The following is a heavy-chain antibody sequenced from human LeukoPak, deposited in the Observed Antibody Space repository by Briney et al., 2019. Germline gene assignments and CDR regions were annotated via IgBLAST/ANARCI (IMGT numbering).Heavy chain of an antibody. CDR2: IIPILGIA. Sequence: ASVKVSCKASGGAFSSYAISWVRQAPGQGLEWMGRIIPILGIANYAQKFQGRVTITADKSTSTAYMELSSLRSEDTAVYYCARDRGSGGSCYSSWGQGTLVTVSS. J-gene: IGHJ5*02. V-gene: IGHV1-69*04. D-gene: IGHD2-15*01. CDR3: ARDRGSGGSCYSS. CDR1: GGAFSSYA.